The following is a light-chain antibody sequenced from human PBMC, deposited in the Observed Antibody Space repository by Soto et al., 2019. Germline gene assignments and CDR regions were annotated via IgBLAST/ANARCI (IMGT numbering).Light chain of an antibody. CDR1: SSDVAGYKY. CDR3: GSITSSSISV. Sequence: QSVLSQPASVSGSPGQSITISCPGTSSDVAGYKYVSWYQHQPGKAPKLIIYEVSNRPAGVSNRFSGSKSGNTASLTISGIQTEDEADYYCGSITSSSISVFVTGTKLTVL. V-gene: IGLV2-14*01. J-gene: IGLJ1*01. CDR2: EVS.